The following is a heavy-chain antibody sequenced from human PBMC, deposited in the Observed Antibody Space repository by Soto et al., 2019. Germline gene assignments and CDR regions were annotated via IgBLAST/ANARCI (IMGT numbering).Heavy chain of an antibody. J-gene: IGHJ4*02. CDR1: GFTFSSYA. D-gene: IGHD6-13*01. CDR3: PKVGIAAASTGY. CDR2: ISGSGGST. V-gene: IGHV3-23*01. Sequence: HPGGSLRLSCAASGFTFSSYAMSWVRQATGKGLEWVSAISGSGGSTYYADSVKGRFTISRDNSKNTLHLQMNSLRAEDTAVYYCPKVGIAAASTGYWDQGTLVTVSS.